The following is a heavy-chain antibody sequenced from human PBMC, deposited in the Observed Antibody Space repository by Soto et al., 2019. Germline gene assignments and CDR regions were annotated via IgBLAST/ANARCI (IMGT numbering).Heavy chain of an antibody. Sequence: XVKVSGKASGYTFTSYDINWVRRATGQGPEWMGWMNPNSGNTGYAQKFQGRVTMTRNTSISTAYMELSSLRSEDTAVYYCARGPRNYGTYFDYWGQGTLVTVSS. V-gene: IGHV1-8*01. D-gene: IGHD1-7*01. CDR2: MNPNSGNT. J-gene: IGHJ4*02. CDR3: ARGPRNYGTYFDY. CDR1: GYTFTSYD.